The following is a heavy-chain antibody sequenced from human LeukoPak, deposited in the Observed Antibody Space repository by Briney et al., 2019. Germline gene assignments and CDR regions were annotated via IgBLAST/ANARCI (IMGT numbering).Heavy chain of an antibody. CDR2: IYYSGST. CDR1: GGSFSGYY. D-gene: IGHD2-8*01. CDR3: ARATPVFWDIVLMVGFDY. V-gene: IGHV4-34*01. J-gene: IGHJ4*02. Sequence: SETLSLTCAVYGGSFSGYYWSWIRQPPGKGLEWIGSIYYSGSTYYNPSLKSRVTISVDTSKNQFSLKLSSVTAADTAVYYCARATPVFWDIVLMVGFDYWGQGTLVTVSS.